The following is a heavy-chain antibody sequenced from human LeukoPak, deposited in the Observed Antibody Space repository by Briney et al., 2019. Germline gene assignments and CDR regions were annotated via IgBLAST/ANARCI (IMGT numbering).Heavy chain of an antibody. V-gene: IGHV3-21*01. CDR3: ARPVRYFDWLLPFDY. Sequence: GGSLRLSCAASGFTFSSYSMNWVRQAPGKGLEWVSSISSSSSYIYYADSVKGRFTISRDNAKNSLYLQMNSLRAEDTAVYYCARPVRYFDWLLPFDYWGQGTLVTVSS. CDR1: GFTFSSYS. CDR2: ISSSSSYI. J-gene: IGHJ4*02. D-gene: IGHD3-9*01.